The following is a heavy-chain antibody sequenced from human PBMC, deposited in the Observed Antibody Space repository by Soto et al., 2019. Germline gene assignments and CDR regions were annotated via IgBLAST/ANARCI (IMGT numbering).Heavy chain of an antibody. V-gene: IGHV3-7*01. D-gene: IGHD6-19*01. CDR2: IKQDGSEK. CDR3: ARVAYNTYSSGWYPNWFDP. J-gene: IGHJ5*02. CDR1: GFTFSSYW. Sequence: GGSLRLSCAASGFTFSSYWMSWVRQAPGKGLEWVANIKQDGSEKYYVDSVRGRFTISRDNAKNSLYLQMNSLRAEDTAVYYCARVAYNTYSSGWYPNWFDPWDQGTLVTVSS.